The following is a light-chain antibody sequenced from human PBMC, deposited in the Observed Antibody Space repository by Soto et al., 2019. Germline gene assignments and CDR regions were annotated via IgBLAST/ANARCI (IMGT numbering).Light chain of an antibody. CDR3: QQYSSSPPEFT. CDR2: GAS. J-gene: IGKJ3*01. Sequence: EIVLTQSPGTLSVSPGKRVTLSCRASQSVNSNYLAWYQQRPGQAPRLLIFGASSRATGIPDRFSGSGSGTDFTLTISRLEPEDFAVYYCQQYSSSPPEFTFGPGTRVDSK. V-gene: IGKV3-20*01. CDR1: QSVNSNY.